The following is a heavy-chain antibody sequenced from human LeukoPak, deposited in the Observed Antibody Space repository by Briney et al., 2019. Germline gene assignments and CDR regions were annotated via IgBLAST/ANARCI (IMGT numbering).Heavy chain of an antibody. V-gene: IGHV3-33*01. Sequence: PGRSLRLSCAASGFTFSSYGMHWVRQAPGKGLEWVALIWYDGSNKYYADSVKGRLTISRDNSKNTLYLQMNSLRAEDTAVYYCAREYLGMAVWGQGTLVTVSS. J-gene: IGHJ4*02. CDR3: AREYLGMAV. D-gene: IGHD5-24*01. CDR1: GFTFSSYG. CDR2: IWYDGSNK.